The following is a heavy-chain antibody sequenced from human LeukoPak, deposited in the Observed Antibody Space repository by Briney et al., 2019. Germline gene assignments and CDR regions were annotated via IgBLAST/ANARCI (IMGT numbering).Heavy chain of an antibody. CDR1: GGSFSSYY. Sequence: PSETLSLTCTVSGGSFSSYYWSWIRQPAGKGLEWIGHIYTTGTTNYNPSLKSRVTMSIDTSKNQFSLKLSSVTAADTAVYYCARDAKYYYGSRTYFFFEYWGQGTLLTVSS. V-gene: IGHV4-4*07. CDR2: IYTTGTT. CDR3: ARDAKYYYGSRTYFFFEY. D-gene: IGHD3-10*01. J-gene: IGHJ4*02.